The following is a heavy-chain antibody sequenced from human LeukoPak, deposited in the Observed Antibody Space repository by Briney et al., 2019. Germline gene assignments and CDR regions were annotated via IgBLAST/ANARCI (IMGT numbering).Heavy chain of an antibody. J-gene: IGHJ5*02. V-gene: IGHV4-39*01. Sequence: SETLSLTCTVSGGSISDRSYYWAWIRQPPGKGLEWIGSDDYSGATYYNPSLKSRVTISVHTSKNQMSLKLYSVTAADSAVYYCASEIRTYYYGSGSHPETNWFDTWGQGTLVTVSS. CDR3: ASEIRTYYYGSGSHPETNWFDT. D-gene: IGHD3-10*01. CDR1: GGSISDRSYY. CDR2: DDYSGAT.